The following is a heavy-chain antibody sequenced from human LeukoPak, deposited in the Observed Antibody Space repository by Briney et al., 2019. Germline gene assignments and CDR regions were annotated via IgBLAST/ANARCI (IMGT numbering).Heavy chain of an antibody. CDR2: IWHDGSNK. J-gene: IGHJ2*01. Sequence: PGGSLRLSCAASGFIFSSYGMHWVRQAPGKGLEWVAVIWHDGSNKYHADSVKGRFTISRDKSKNTLYLQMNSLRAEDTAVYYCAKDPSSSWYGPTHWYFDLWGRGTLVTVSS. D-gene: IGHD6-13*01. V-gene: IGHV3-33*03. CDR3: AKDPSSSWYGPTHWYFDL. CDR1: GFIFSSYG.